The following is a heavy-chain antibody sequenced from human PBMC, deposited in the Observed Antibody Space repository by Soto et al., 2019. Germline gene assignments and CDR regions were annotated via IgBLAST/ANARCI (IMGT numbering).Heavy chain of an antibody. J-gene: IGHJ6*02. CDR3: ARQRYGGKYYYGMDV. Sequence: VQALKISCKRSGYSFTSYWIGSVRQMPGKGLECMGTIYPGDSDTRYSPSFQGQVTISADKSISTAYLQWSSLKASDTAMYYCARQRYGGKYYYGMDVWGQGTTVTVS. D-gene: IGHD5-18*01. CDR2: IYPGDSDT. CDR1: GYSFTSYW. V-gene: IGHV5-51*01.